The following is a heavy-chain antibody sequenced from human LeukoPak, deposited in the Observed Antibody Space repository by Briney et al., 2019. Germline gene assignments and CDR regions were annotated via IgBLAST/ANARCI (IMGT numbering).Heavy chain of an antibody. Sequence: GASVKVSCKASGYTFTSYDIHWVRQATGQGLEWMVRMNPNNGNTGDAQKFQGRVTMTRDPSISTAYMELSSLRSEDTGVYFCARALAGTAELDVWGKGTTVTVSS. CDR1: GYTFTSYD. V-gene: IGHV1-8*01. D-gene: IGHD1-1*01. CDR2: MNPNNGNT. CDR3: ARALAGTAELDV. J-gene: IGHJ6*03.